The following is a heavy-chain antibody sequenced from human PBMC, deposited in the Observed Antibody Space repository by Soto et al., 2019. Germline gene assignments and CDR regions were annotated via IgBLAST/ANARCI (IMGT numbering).Heavy chain of an antibody. CDR2: ISSNSAYI. J-gene: IGHJ5*02. V-gene: IGHV3-21*01. CDR1: GFTFRSFT. Sequence: SLRLSCAASGFTFRSFTMNWVRQAPGKGLEWVSTISSNSAYIYYTDALRGRFTISRDNAKNSLHLQMNSLRAEDTAVHYCTRDASRDSSARGSFDPWGPGTLVTVSS. CDR3: TRDASRDSSARGSFDP. D-gene: IGHD6-13*01.